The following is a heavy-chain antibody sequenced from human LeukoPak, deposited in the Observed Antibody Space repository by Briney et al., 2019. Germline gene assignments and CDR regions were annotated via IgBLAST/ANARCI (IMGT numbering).Heavy chain of an antibody. CDR2: ISYDGSNK. Sequence: GGSLRLSCAASGXTFSSYGMHWVRQAPGKGLEWVSIISYDGSNKFYAGSVKGRFTISRDNSTNTLYLQMNSLRAEDTAVYYFAKVSLRWRGYVAYWGRGTLVTVSS. CDR3: AKVSLRWRGYVAY. J-gene: IGHJ4*02. CDR1: GXTFSSYG. V-gene: IGHV3-30*18. D-gene: IGHD4-23*01.